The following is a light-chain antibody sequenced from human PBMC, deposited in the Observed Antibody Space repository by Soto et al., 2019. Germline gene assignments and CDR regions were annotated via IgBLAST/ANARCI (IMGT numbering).Light chain of an antibody. CDR2: DAT. CDR3: QQRRYWPVT. CDR1: QSVSSY. Sequence: EIVLTQSPAILSMSPGERATLSCRASQSVSSYFAWYQQKPGQAPRLLIYDATNRANGVPARFSGSGSGTDFTLTNGSLELEDFAVYYCQQRRYWPVTFGQGTKVEIK. V-gene: IGKV3-11*01. J-gene: IGKJ1*01.